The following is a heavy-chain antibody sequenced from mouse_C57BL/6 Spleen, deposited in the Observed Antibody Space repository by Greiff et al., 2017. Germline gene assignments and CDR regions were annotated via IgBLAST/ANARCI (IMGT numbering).Heavy chain of an antibody. CDR1: GYSITSGYY. V-gene: IGHV3-6*01. CDR3: AREGYGSSYPAWFAY. Sequence: VQLQQSGPGLVKPSQSLSLTCSVTGYSITSGYYWNWIRQFPGNKLEWMGYISYDGSNNYNPSLKNRISITRDTSKNQFFLKLNSVTTEDTATYYCAREGYGSSYPAWFAYWGQGTLVTVSA. J-gene: IGHJ3*01. D-gene: IGHD1-1*01. CDR2: ISYDGSN.